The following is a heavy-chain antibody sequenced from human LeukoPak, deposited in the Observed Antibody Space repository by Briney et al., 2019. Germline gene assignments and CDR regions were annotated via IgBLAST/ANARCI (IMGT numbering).Heavy chain of an antibody. Sequence: SETLSLTCAVYGGSFSGYYWSWIRQPPGKGLEWIGEINHSGSTNYNPSLKSRVTISVDTSKNQFSLKLSSVTAADTAVYYCARGVEGRFDCWGQGTLVTVSS. J-gene: IGHJ4*02. D-gene: IGHD1-26*01. CDR2: INHSGST. CDR3: ARGVEGRFDC. V-gene: IGHV4-34*01. CDR1: GGSFSGYY.